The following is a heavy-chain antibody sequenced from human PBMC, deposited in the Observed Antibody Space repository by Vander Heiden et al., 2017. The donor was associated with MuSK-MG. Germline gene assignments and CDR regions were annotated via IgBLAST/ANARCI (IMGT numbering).Heavy chain of an antibody. CDR1: GFPFGAYA. Sequence: EVQLVESGGGLVQPGRPLRLSCTASGFPFGAYAMSWFRQAPGKGLEWVGFIRSKAYGGTTEYAASVKGRFTISRDDSKSIAYLQMNSLKTEDTAVYYCTRVSSGWWDYYYGMDVWGQGTTVTVSS. D-gene: IGHD6-19*01. J-gene: IGHJ6*02. CDR2: IRSKAYGGTT. CDR3: TRVSSGWWDYYYGMDV. V-gene: IGHV3-49*03.